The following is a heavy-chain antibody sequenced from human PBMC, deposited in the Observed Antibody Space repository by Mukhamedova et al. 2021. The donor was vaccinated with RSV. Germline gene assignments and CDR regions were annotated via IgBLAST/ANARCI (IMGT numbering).Heavy chain of an antibody. V-gene: IGHV1-69*01. D-gene: IGHD3-22*01. CDR2: IIPIFGTA. J-gene: IGHJ2*01. Sequence: SWVRQAPGQGLEWMGGIIPIFGTANYAQKFQGRVTITADESTSTAYMELSSLRSEDTAVYYCARNMHPYYYDSSGWYFDFWGRGT. CDR3: ARNMHPYYYDSSGWYFDF.